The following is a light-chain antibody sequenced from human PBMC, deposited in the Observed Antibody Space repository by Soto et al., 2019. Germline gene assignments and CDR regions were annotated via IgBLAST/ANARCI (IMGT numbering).Light chain of an antibody. CDR3: QSYDSSLGGWV. Sequence: QSVLTQPPSVSGAPGQSVTIACTGSSSNIGAGYDVHWYQQLTGTAPKVLIYGDTNRPSGVPDRFSGSKSGAAGSLAITGLQTEDEADYYCQSYDSSLGGWVFGGGTKLTVL. CDR2: GDT. V-gene: IGLV1-40*01. CDR1: SSNIGAGYD. J-gene: IGLJ3*02.